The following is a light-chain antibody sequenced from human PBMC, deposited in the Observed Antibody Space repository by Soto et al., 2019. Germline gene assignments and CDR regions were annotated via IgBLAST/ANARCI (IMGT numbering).Light chain of an antibody. J-gene: IGKJ1*01. V-gene: IGKV1-39*01. CDR1: QSISTS. Sequence: DIQLTQSPSSLSASVGDRVTITCRASQSISTSLNWYQQKPGKAPNLLIFTSSNLESGVPSRFSGSGSGKDFTLTISSLQPEDFATYFCQQGYSRPRTFGQGTKV. CDR2: TSS. CDR3: QQGYSRPRT.